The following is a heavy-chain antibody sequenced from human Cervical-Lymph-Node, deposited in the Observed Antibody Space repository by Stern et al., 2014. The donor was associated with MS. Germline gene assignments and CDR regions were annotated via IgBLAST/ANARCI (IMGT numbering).Heavy chain of an antibody. V-gene: IGHV4-59*01. CDR2: IYYSGST. CDR3: ARTTSGYAPGNWFDP. Sequence: QLQLQASGPGLVKPSETLSLTCTVSGGSISSYYWSWIRQPPGKGLEWIGYIYYSGSTNYNPSLKSRVTISVDTSKNQFSLKLSSVTAADTAVYYCARTTSGYAPGNWFDPWGQGTLVTVSS. J-gene: IGHJ5*02. D-gene: IGHD5-12*01. CDR1: GGSISSYY.